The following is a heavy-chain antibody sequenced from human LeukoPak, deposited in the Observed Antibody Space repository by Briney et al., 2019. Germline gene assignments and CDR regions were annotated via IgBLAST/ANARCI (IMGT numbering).Heavy chain of an antibody. CDR2: IKQDVSEK. Sequence: GRTLRLSCAPSGFGPSSNWMSSVPHAPGQGMEWVASIKQDVSEKAYVDSGKGRFTISRANAKNSLYLQMTRLRVEDAAVYYCARGRPLFEDYWGQGCLVSVPS. V-gene: IGHV3-7*02. D-gene: IGHD3-10*02. J-gene: IGHJ4*02. CDR3: ARGRPLFEDY. CDR1: GFGPSSNW.